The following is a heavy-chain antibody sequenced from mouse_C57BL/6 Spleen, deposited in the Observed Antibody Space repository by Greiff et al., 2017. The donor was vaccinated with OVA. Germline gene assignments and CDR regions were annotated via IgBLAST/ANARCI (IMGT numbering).Heavy chain of an antibody. D-gene: IGHD2-2*01. Sequence: VQLQQPGAELVKPGASVKMSCKASGYTFTSYWITWVKQRPGQGLEWIGDIYPGSGSTNYNEKFTSKATLTVDTSSSTAYMQLSSLTSEDSAVYYCAREGYDGGYYAMDYWGQGTSVTVSS. CDR2: IYPGSGST. CDR3: AREGYDGGYYAMDY. CDR1: GYTFTSYW. V-gene: IGHV1-55*01. J-gene: IGHJ4*01.